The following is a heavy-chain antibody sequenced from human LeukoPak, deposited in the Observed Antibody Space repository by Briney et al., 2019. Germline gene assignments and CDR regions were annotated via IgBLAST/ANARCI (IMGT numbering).Heavy chain of an antibody. CDR2: ISYDGSNK. J-gene: IGHJ4*02. CDR1: GFLFSNYG. D-gene: IGHD3-10*01. CDR3: AKSRITMVRGVLYYFDY. V-gene: IGHV3-30*18. Sequence: GGSLRLSCAASGFLFSNYGMHWVRQAPGKGLEWVAVISYDGSNKYYADSVKGRFTISRDNSKNTLYLQMNSLRAEDTAVYYCAKSRITMVRGVLYYFDYWGQGTLVTVSS.